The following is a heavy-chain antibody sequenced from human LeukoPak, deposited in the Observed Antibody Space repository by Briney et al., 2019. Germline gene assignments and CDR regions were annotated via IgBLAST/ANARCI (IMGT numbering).Heavy chain of an antibody. D-gene: IGHD3-22*01. CDR2: INPNSGGT. Sequence: GASVKVSCKASGYTFTGYYMHWVRQAPGQGLEWMGWINPNSGGTNYAQKFQGRVTMTRDTSISTAYMELSRLRSDDTAVYYCARVSTMIVAGGFDYWGQGTLVTVSS. CDR1: GYTFTGYY. J-gene: IGHJ4*02. V-gene: IGHV1-2*02. CDR3: ARVSTMIVAGGFDY.